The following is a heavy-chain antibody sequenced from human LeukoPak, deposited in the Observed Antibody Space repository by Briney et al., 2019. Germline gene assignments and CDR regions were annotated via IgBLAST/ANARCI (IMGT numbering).Heavy chain of an antibody. CDR1: GGSISSGTYY. J-gene: IGHJ3*02. CDR2: IYTSGST. Sequence: SQTLSLTCTVSGGSISSGTYYWSWIRQPAGKGLEWIGRIYTSGSTNYNPSLKSRVTISGDTSKNEFSLKLSSVTAADTAVYYCALGNCPTTSCYPGVAFDIWGQGTMVTVSS. V-gene: IGHV4-61*02. CDR3: ALGNCPTTSCYPGVAFDI. D-gene: IGHD2-2*01.